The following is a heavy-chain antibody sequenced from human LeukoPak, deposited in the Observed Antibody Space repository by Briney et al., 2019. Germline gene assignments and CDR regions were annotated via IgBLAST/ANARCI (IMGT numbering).Heavy chain of an antibody. V-gene: IGHV6-1*01. CDR2: TYYRSRWSD. CDR3: AREVAGTCAFDV. D-gene: IGHD1-7*01. CDR1: GESVFSNTAA. J-gene: IGHJ3*01. Sequence: SQTLSLTCAISGESVFSNTAAWNWIRRSPSRGLEWLGRTYYRSRWSDDYAVSMRGRITMNPDTSKNQVSLQPNSVTPEDTAVYYCAREVAGTCAFDVWGQGTMVTVSS.